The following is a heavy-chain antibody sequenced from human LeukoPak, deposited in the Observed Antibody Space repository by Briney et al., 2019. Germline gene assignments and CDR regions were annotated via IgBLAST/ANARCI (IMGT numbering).Heavy chain of an antibody. CDR2: IYPGDSDT. Sequence: GESLKISCKGSGYSFTSYWIGWVRQMPGKGLEWMGIIYPGDSDTRYSPSFQGQVTISADKSISTAYLQWSCLKASDTAMYYCARQLCSSTSCYATSFDLWGRGTLVTVSS. V-gene: IGHV5-51*01. D-gene: IGHD2-2*01. CDR3: ARQLCSSTSCYATSFDL. CDR1: GYSFTSYW. J-gene: IGHJ2*01.